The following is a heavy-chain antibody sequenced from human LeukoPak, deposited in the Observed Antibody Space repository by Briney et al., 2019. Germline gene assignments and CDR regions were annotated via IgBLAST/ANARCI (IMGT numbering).Heavy chain of an antibody. CDR3: ARDLRDYSNYGPYYYYYYYMDV. Sequence: GASVKVSCKASGYTFTSYYMHWVRQAPGQGLEWMGIINPSGGSTSYAQKFQGRVTITTDESTSTAYMELSSLRSEDTAVYYCARDLRDYSNYGPYYYYYYYMDVWGKGTTVTVSS. CDR1: GYTFTSYY. CDR2: INPSGGST. D-gene: IGHD4-11*01. J-gene: IGHJ6*03. V-gene: IGHV1-46*01.